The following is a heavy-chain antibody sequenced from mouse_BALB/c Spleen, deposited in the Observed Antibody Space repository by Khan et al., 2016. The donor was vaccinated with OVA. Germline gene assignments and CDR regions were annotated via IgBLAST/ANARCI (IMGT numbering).Heavy chain of an antibody. D-gene: IGHD2-1*01. J-gene: IGHJ3*01. V-gene: IGHV5-9-3*01. CDR3: ARSPYGNFAY. Sequence: EVELVESGGGLVKPGGSLKLSCAASGFTFSTYAMSWVRQTPEKRLEWVATISSVGDYTYYPDNVTGRFTISRDNAKNTLYLQMSSLRSEDTAMYYCARSPYGNFAYWGQGTLVTVSA. CDR2: ISSVGDYT. CDR1: GFTFSTYA.